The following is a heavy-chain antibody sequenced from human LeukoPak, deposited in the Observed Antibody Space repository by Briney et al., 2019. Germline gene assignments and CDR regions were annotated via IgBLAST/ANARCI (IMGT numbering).Heavy chain of an antibody. CDR1: GFTFSSYG. Sequence: GRSLRLSCAASGFTFSSYGMHWVRQAPGKGLEWVAVISYDGSNKYYADSVKGRFTISRDNSKNTLYLQMNSLGAEDTAVYYCAKELAAAGTYYYYGMDVWGQGTTVTVSS. D-gene: IGHD6-13*01. CDR2: ISYDGSNK. CDR3: AKELAAAGTYYYYGMDV. V-gene: IGHV3-30*18. J-gene: IGHJ6*02.